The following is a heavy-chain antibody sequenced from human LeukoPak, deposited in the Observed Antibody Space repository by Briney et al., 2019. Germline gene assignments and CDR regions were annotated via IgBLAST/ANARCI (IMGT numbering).Heavy chain of an antibody. V-gene: IGHV4-34*01. CDR1: GGSFSGYY. CDR3: ARDGTYSSSWYV. CDR2: INHSGST. D-gene: IGHD6-13*01. Sequence: SETLSLTCAVYGGSFSGYYWSWIRQPPGKGLEWIGEINHSGSTNYNPYLKSRVTISVDTSKNQFSLKLSSVTAADTAVYYCARDGTYSSSWYVWGQGTLGTVSS. J-gene: IGHJ4*02.